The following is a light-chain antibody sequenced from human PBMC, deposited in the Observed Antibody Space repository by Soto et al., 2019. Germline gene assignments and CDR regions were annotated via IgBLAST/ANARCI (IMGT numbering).Light chain of an antibody. CDR1: QSLNDW. CDR2: KVS. CDR3: QQYNGYSWA. J-gene: IGKJ1*01. Sequence: DIQTTQSPSTLSASVGDRVTITCRASQSLNDWLAWFQQKPGKAPNLLIYKVSNLESGVPSRFSGSGSGTEFTLTISSLQPDDFATYYCQQYNGYSWAFGQGTKVEIK. V-gene: IGKV1-5*03.